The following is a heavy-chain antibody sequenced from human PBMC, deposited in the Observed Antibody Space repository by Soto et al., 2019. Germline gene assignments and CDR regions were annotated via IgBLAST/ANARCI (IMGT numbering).Heavy chain of an antibody. Sequence: GGSLRLSCAASGFTFSSYEMNWVRQAPGKGLEWVSYISSSGSTIYYADSVKGRFTISRDNAKNSLYLQMNSLRAEDTAVYYCARPRLTYYYDSFLTLWGQGALVTVSS. CDR1: GFTFSSYE. J-gene: IGHJ4*02. CDR3: ARPRLTYYYDSFLTL. CDR2: ISSSGSTI. V-gene: IGHV3-48*03. D-gene: IGHD3-22*01.